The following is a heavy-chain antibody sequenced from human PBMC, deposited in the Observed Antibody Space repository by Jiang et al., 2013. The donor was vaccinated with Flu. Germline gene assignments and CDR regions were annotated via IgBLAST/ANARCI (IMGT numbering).Heavy chain of an antibody. CDR2: IYSGGST. Sequence: GLVQPGGSLRLSCAASGFTVSSNYMSWVRQAPGKGLEWVSVIYSGGSTYYADSVKGRFTISRDNSKNTLYLQMNSLRAEDTAVYYCARSRYSSSWYYFDYWGQGTLVTVSS. D-gene: IGHD6-13*01. CDR3: ARSRYSSSWYYFDY. V-gene: IGHV3-66*01. J-gene: IGHJ4*02. CDR1: GFTVSSNY.